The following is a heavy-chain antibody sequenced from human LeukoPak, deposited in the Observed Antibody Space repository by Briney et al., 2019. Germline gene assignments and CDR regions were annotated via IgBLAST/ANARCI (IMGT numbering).Heavy chain of an antibody. CDR1: GLTFSSYG. CDR2: ISSSSSYI. V-gene: IGHV3-21*01. CDR3: AGGLGWFDP. J-gene: IGHJ5*02. Sequence: GGTLRLSCAASGLTFSSYGMSWVRQAPGKGLEWVSPISSSSSYIYYADSVKGRFTISRDNAKNSLYLQMNSLRAEDTAVYYCAGGLGWFDPWGQGTLVTVSS. D-gene: IGHD3-16*01.